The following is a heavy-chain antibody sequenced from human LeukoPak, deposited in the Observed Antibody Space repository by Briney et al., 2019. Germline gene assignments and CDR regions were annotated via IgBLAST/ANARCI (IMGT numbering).Heavy chain of an antibody. V-gene: IGHV7-4-1*01. CDR3: ARDLDHYTAMVTTGLGGSDP. CDR2: INTNTGNP. CDR1: GYTFSTFP. D-gene: IGHD5-18*01. J-gene: IGHJ5*02. Sequence: ASVKVSCKASGYTFSTFPINWVRQAPGQGLEWVGWINTNTGNPTYAQGFTGRFVFSLDTSVSTAYLQICSLKAEDTAVYYCARDLDHYTAMVTTGLGGSDPWGQGTLVTVSS.